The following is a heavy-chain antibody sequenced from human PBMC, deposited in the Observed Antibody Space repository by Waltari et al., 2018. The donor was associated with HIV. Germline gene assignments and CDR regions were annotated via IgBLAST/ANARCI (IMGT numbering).Heavy chain of an antibody. J-gene: IGHJ4*02. CDR3: ARGGLHSRHFDY. D-gene: IGHD2-15*01. V-gene: IGHV1-69*06. Sequence: QVQLVQSGAEVKKPGSSVRVACKASGGTFSSYAIRWVRQAPGQGLEWRGGIIPIFGTANYAQKFQGSVTITADKSTSTAYMELSSLRSDDTAVYYCARGGLHSRHFDYWGQGTLVTVSS. CDR1: GGTFSSYA. CDR2: IIPIFGTA.